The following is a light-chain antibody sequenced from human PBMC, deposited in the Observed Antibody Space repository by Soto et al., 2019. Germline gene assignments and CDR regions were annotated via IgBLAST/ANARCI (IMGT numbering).Light chain of an antibody. Sequence: QSALTQPASVSGSPGQSSTISCTGTRSDVGGYNFVSWYQQHPGKVPKLLIYDVTHRPSGVSNRFSASKSANTAYLTISGLQAEDEADYYFSSYTSTNTLVFGGGTKLTVL. J-gene: IGLJ2*01. CDR1: RSDVGGYNF. CDR3: SSYTSTNTLV. V-gene: IGLV2-14*01. CDR2: DVT.